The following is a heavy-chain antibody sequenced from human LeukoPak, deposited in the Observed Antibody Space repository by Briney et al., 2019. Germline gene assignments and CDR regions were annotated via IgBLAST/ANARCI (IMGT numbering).Heavy chain of an antibody. D-gene: IGHD2-2*02. CDR2: IYYSGST. Sequence: SQTLSLTCTVSGGSISSGGYSWNWIRQHPGKGLEWIGYIYYSGSTYYNPSLKSRVTISVDTSKNQFSLKLSSVTAADTAVYYCARAIPYYFDYWGQGTLVTVSS. CDR1: GGSISSGGYS. J-gene: IGHJ4*02. CDR3: ARAIPYYFDY. V-gene: IGHV4-31*03.